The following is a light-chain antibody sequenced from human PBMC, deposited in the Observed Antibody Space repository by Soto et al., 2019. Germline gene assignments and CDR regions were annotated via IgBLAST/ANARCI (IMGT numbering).Light chain of an antibody. J-gene: IGKJ4*01. CDR2: DAS. CDR3: QQYDYFPRA. V-gene: IGKV1-33*01. CDR1: QDISNY. Sequence: DIQMTQSPSSLSAYVGDRVTITCQASQDISNYLNWYQQKAGKAPKLLIYDASNLETGVTSRFSVSGSGTHCTFTSNSLQNEDFATYDFQQYDYFPRAFVGETKVEIK.